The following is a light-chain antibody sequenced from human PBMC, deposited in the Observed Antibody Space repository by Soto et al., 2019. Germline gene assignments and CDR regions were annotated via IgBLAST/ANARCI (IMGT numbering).Light chain of an antibody. CDR1: QSISTY. CDR3: QQTYSAPPWT. CDR2: AAS. Sequence: DIQMTQSPTSLSASVGDRVTISCRASQSISTYLSWYQQKPGKAPSLLIYAASTVQSVVPPMFSGSGSGTDFILTIISLRSEDIATYCCQQTYSAPPWTFGQGTKVEIQ. V-gene: IGKV1-39*01. J-gene: IGKJ1*01.